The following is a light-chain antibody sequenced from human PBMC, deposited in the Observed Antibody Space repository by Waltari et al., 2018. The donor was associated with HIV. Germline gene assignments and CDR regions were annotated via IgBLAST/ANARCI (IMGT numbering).Light chain of an antibody. CDR1: QNISTW. J-gene: IGKJ3*01. Sequence: DIQMTQSPSTLSASVGDRVTITCRASQNISTWLAWYQQKPGKAPKLLIYRASNLESGVPSMFSGSGSGTEFTLTISSLQPDDLATYYCQHPIKTFGPGTKVEIK. CDR3: QHPIKT. V-gene: IGKV1-5*03. CDR2: RAS.